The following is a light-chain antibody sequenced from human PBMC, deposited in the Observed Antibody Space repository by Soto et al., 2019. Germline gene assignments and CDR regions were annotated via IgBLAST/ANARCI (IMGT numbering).Light chain of an antibody. Sequence: SYELTQPPSVSVAPGQTARIPRGGDNIGSKSVYWYQQKPGQAPVVVVYDGSDRPSGIPERFSGSNSGTTATLTISRVEAGDEADYFCQVWDSTSDHYVFGAGTKVTVL. V-gene: IGLV3-21*02. CDR1: NIGSKS. CDR3: QVWDSTSDHYV. J-gene: IGLJ1*01. CDR2: DGS.